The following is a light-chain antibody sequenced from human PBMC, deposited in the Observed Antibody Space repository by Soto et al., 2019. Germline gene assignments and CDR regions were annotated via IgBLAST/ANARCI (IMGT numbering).Light chain of an antibody. Sequence: DIQLTQSPPSLSASVGDGVTITCQASQDITNYLNWYQHKSGKSPKLLIFDAANLEAGVPSRFSGRGSGTQFTFTICSLQPEDVATYYCQQYENRPLTFGGGTKVE. CDR3: QQYENRPLT. J-gene: IGKJ4*01. V-gene: IGKV1-33*01. CDR1: QDITNY. CDR2: DAA.